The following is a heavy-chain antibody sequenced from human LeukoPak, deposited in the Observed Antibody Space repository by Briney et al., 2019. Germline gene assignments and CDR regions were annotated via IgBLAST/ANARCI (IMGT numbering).Heavy chain of an antibody. CDR2: ISSSSSYI. CDR1: GFTFSSYS. V-gene: IGHV3-21*01. D-gene: IGHD5-12*01. Sequence: GGSPRLSCAASGFTFSSYSMNWVRQALGKGLEWVSSISSSSSYIYYADSVKGRFTTSRDNAKNSLYLQTNSLRAEDTAVYYCARDRIVATTMFDPWGQGTLVTVSS. J-gene: IGHJ5*02. CDR3: ARDRIVATTMFDP.